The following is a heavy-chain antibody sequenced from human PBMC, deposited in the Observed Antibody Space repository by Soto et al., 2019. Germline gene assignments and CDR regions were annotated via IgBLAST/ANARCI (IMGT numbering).Heavy chain of an antibody. CDR1: GFTFSDYY. Sequence: LRLSCAASGFTFSDYYMSWIRQAPGKGLEWVSYISSSSSYTNYADSVKGRFTISRDNAKNSLYLQMNSLRAEDTAVYYCAREIVVVPAAPDYWGQGTLVTVSS. CDR2: ISSSSSYT. V-gene: IGHV3-11*06. J-gene: IGHJ4*02. D-gene: IGHD2-2*01. CDR3: AREIVVVPAAPDY.